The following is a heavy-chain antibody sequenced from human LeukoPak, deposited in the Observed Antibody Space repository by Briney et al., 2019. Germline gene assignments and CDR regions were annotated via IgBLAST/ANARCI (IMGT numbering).Heavy chain of an antibody. CDR3: ARCGYSDAWSCDH. V-gene: IGHV1-3*01. J-gene: IGHJ5*02. Sequence: ASVKVSCKASGYTFAKYAIHWVRQAPGQRLEWMGWINAGNGDTRYSQKFQGRVTVTTDTSASTAYMELSSLRSEHTAVYYCARCGYSDAWSCDHWGQGTLVTVSS. CDR2: INAGNGDT. CDR1: GYTFAKYA. D-gene: IGHD5-18*01.